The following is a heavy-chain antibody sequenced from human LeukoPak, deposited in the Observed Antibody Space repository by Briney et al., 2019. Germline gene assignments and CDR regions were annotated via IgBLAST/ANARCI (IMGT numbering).Heavy chain of an antibody. D-gene: IGHD3-10*01. J-gene: IGHJ5*02. V-gene: IGHV3-21*01. CDR3: ARAPLRGVIPFDP. Sequence: GALRLSCAASGFTFSSYSMNWVRQAPGKGLEWVSSISSSSSYIYYADSVKGRFTISRDNAKNSLYLQMNSLRAEDTAVYYCARAPLRGVIPFDPWGQGTLVTVSS. CDR2: ISSSSSYI. CDR1: GFTFSSYS.